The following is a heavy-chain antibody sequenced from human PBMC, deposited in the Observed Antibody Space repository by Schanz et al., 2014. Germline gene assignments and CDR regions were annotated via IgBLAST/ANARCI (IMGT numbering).Heavy chain of an antibody. CDR3: AKDRSWDYDSSGYFDY. D-gene: IGHD3-22*01. CDR2: VSRSTPDI. V-gene: IGHV3-23*04. CDR1: GFTFSIYA. Sequence: EVQLVESGGGLVQPGGSLRLSCSASGFTFSIYAMHWVRQAPGKGLEWVSYVSRSTPDIYYADSVKGRFTISRDNSKNTLYLQMNSLRAEDTAVYYCAKDRSWDYDSSGYFDYWGQGTLVTVSS. J-gene: IGHJ4*02.